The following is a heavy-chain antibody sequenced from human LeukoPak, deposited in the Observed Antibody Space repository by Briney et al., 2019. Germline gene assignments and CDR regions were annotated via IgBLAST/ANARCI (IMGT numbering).Heavy chain of an antibody. CDR2: ISYDGSNK. CDR3: ARGGRGTIFGGYYYYMDV. V-gene: IGHV3-30*04. Sequence: GGSLRLSCAASGFTFSSYAMHWVRQAPGKGLEWVAVISYDGSNKYYADSVKGRFTISRDNSKNTLYLQMNSLRAEDTAVYYCARGGRGTIFGGYYYYMDVWGKGTTVTVSS. D-gene: IGHD3-3*01. J-gene: IGHJ6*03. CDR1: GFTFSSYA.